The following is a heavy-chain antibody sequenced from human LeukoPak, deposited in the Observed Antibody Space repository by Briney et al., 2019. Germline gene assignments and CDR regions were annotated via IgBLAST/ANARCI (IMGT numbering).Heavy chain of an antibody. Sequence: SETLSLTCTVSGGSISSSSYYWGWIRQPPGKGLEWIGSIYHSGSTNYNPSLKSRVTISVDTSKNQFSLKLSSVTAADTAVYYCARARGLYGVDYWGQGTLVTVSS. CDR1: GGSISSSSYY. J-gene: IGHJ4*02. CDR2: IYHSGST. CDR3: ARARGLYGVDY. V-gene: IGHV4-39*07. D-gene: IGHD3-10*01.